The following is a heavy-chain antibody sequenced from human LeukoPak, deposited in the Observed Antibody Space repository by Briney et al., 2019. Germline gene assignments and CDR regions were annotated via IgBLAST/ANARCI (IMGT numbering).Heavy chain of an antibody. CDR2: ISWNSGSI. CDR1: GFTFDDYA. CDR3: ASGSGH. Sequence: PGGSLRLSCAASGFTFDDYAMHWVRQAPGKGLEWVSGISWNSGSIGYADSVKGRFTISRDNAKNSLYLQMNSLRDEDTAVFYCASGSGHWGQGTLVTVSS. D-gene: IGHD3-3*01. V-gene: IGHV3-9*01. J-gene: IGHJ4*02.